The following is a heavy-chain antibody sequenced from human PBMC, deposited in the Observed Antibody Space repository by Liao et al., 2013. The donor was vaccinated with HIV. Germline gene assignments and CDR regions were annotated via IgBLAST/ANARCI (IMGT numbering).Heavy chain of an antibody. Sequence: QVQLQESGPGVVKPSETLSLTCTVSGGSITRYYWSWIRQPAGKGLEWIGRIYSSGTTDYNSSLKSRVTISLDTSKNQFSLKMTSVTAADTAVYYCARDLGAAGPEDIWGQGTMVTVSS. CDR1: GGSITRYY. CDR2: IYSSGTT. V-gene: IGHV4-4*07. CDR3: ARDLGAAGPEDI. J-gene: IGHJ3*02. D-gene: IGHD6-13*01.